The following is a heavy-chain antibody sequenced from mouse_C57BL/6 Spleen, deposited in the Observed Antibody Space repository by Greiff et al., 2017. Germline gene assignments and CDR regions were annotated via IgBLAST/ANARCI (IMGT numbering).Heavy chain of an antibody. CDR2: IRSKSNNYAT. V-gene: IGHV10-1*01. CDR1: GFSFNTYA. Sequence: EVNLVESGGGLVKPKGSLTLPCAATGFSFNTYAMNWVRQAPGKGLELVARIRSKSNNYATYYADSVKDRFTISRDDSESMLYLQMNNLKTEDTAMYYCVRDDYDVYAMDYWGQGTSVTVSS. J-gene: IGHJ4*01. D-gene: IGHD2-4*01. CDR3: VRDDYDVYAMDY.